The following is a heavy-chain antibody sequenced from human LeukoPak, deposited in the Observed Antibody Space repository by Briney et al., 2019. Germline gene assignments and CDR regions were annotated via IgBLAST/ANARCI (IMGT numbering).Heavy chain of an antibody. CDR3: ATAVDTAAGPD. Sequence: GGSLRLSCVGSGFTFSNYWMSWVRQAPGKGLEWVANIKQEGSATFYVDSVKGRFTISRDNAKNSLYLQMNSLRAEDTALYYCATAVDTAAGPDWGQGTLVTVS. J-gene: IGHJ4*02. CDR1: GFTFSNYW. CDR2: IKQEGSAT. D-gene: IGHD5-18*01. V-gene: IGHV3-7*01.